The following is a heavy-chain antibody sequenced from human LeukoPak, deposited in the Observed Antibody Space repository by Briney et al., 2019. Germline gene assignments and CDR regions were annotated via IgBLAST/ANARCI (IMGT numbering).Heavy chain of an antibody. CDR2: IYPGDSDA. Sequence: GESLKISCKASGYNFTTYWIGWVRQMPGKGLEWMGIIYPGDSDARYSPSFQGQVTISADRSISTAYLQWSSLKASDTAIYYCAREGGSYPTFDYWGQGTLVTVSS. CDR1: GYNFTTYW. D-gene: IGHD1-26*01. J-gene: IGHJ4*02. CDR3: AREGGSYPTFDY. V-gene: IGHV5-51*01.